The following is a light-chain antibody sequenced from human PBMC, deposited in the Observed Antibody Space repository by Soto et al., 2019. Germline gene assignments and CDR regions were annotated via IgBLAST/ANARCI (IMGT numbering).Light chain of an antibody. Sequence: QSVLTQPPSVSGAPGQRVTISCTGSSSNIGAGYDVHWYQQLPGTAPNLLIYDNSNRTSGVPDRCSGSKSGTSASLAITGLQAEDEADYFCQSYDSSLSVLYVFGTGTKLTVL. J-gene: IGLJ1*01. V-gene: IGLV1-40*01. CDR2: DNS. CDR3: QSYDSSLSVLYV. CDR1: SSNIGAGYD.